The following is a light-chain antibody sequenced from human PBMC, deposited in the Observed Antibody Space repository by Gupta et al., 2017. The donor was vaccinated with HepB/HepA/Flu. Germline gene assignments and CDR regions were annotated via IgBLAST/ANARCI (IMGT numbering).Light chain of an antibody. J-gene: IGLJ3*02. CDR1: SGHSSYI. Sequence: QPVLTQSSSASASLGSSFKLTCTLSSGHSSYIIAWHQQQPGKAPRYLMKVEGSGSYNKGSGVPDRFAGSSSGADRYLTISNLQSEDEADYYCETWDSKVFGGGTKLTVL. V-gene: IGLV4-60*03. CDR3: ETWDSKV. CDR2: VEGSGSY.